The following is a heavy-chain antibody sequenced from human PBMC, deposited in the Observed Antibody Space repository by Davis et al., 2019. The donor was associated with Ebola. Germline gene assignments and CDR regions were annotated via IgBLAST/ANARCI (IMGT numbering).Heavy chain of an antibody. CDR1: EYTLNELF. CDR3: ARRGYSGYDYWFDP. Sequence: AASVKVSCKVSEYTLNELFIHWVRQAPGKGLEWMGRFDPEDGERIYAQKFQGRVTITADESTSTAYMELSSLRSEDTAVYYCARRGYSGYDYWFDPWGQGTLVTVSS. V-gene: IGHV1-24*01. J-gene: IGHJ5*02. CDR2: FDPEDGER. D-gene: IGHD5-12*01.